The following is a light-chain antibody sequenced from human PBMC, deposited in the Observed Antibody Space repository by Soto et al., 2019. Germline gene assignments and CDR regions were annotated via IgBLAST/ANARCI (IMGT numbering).Light chain of an antibody. CDR1: QTISSW. CDR3: QHYNSYSEA. J-gene: IGKJ1*01. V-gene: IGKV1-5*03. Sequence: DIPVAPSPSTLSGTVGDRGTHHCRAGQTISSWLAWYQQKPGKAPKLLIYKASTLKSGVPSRFSGSGSGTEFTLTISSLQPDDFATYYCQHYNSYSEAFGQGTKV. CDR2: KAS.